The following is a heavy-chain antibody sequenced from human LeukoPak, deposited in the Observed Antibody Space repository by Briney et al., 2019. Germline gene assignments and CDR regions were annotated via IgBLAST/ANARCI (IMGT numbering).Heavy chain of an antibody. Sequence: ASVKVSCKASGYTFTGYYMHWVRQAPGQGLEWMGWINPNSGGTNYAQKFQGRVTMTRDTSVSTAYMELSSLRSDDTAVYYCARSIATAGTDYWGQGTLVTVSS. V-gene: IGHV1-2*02. CDR1: GYTFTGYY. CDR2: INPNSGGT. CDR3: ARSIATAGTDY. J-gene: IGHJ4*02. D-gene: IGHD6-13*01.